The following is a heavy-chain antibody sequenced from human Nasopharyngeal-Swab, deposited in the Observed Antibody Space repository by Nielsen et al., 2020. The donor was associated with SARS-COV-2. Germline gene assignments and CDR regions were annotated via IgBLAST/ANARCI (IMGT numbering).Heavy chain of an antibody. D-gene: IGHD6-19*01. CDR1: GGSFSGYY. CDR2: INHSGST. Sequence: SETLSLTCAVYGGSFSGYYWSWIRQPPGKGLEWIGEINHSGSTNYNPSLKSRVTISVDTSKNPFSLHLNSVTLDDTAVYYCARGSHKSGWFWGRGTLVTVSS. J-gene: IGHJ4*02. CDR3: ARGSHKSGWF. V-gene: IGHV4-34*01.